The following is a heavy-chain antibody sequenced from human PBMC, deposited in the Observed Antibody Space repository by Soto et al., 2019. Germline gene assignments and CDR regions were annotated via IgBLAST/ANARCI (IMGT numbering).Heavy chain of an antibody. J-gene: IGHJ6*04. CDR1: GFTFSSYA. Sequence: RVSLRLSWAASGFTFSSYAMHWVRQAPGKGLEWVAVISYDGSNRYYADSVKGRFTISRDNSKNTLYLQMNSLRAEDTAVYYCATDLAQLLSSAYYYYYYGMDVWAKGTTVTVSS. CDR2: ISYDGSNR. V-gene: IGHV3-30-3*01. D-gene: IGHD2-2*01. CDR3: ATDLAQLLSSAYYYYYYGMDV.